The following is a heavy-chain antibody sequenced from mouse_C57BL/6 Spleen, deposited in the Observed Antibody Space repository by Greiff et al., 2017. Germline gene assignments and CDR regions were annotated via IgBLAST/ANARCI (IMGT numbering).Heavy chain of an antibody. Sequence: EVKLVESGGDLVKPGGSLKLSCAASGFTFSSYGMSWVRQTPDKRLEWVATISSGGSYTYYPDSVKGRFTISRDNAKNTLYLQMSSLKSEDTTMYYCAKRGGDHRGAKECWGQGTSVTVSS. CDR3: AKRGGDHRGAKEC. J-gene: IGHJ4*01. CDR1: GFTFSSYG. CDR2: ISSGGSYT. D-gene: IGHD2-13*01. V-gene: IGHV5-6*02.